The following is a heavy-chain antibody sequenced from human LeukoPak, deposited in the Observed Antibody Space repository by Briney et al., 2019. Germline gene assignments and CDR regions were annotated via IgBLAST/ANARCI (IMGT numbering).Heavy chain of an antibody. D-gene: IGHD3-10*01. V-gene: IGHV3-23*01. Sequence: PGGSLRLSCAASGFTFSNYAMSWVRQAPGKGLEWVSGISGGGDSTKYADSVKGRFTISRDNSKNTLYLQMISLRAEDTAVYYCTKDRGIYGSGSYYNDWGQGTLVTVSS. J-gene: IGHJ4*02. CDR3: TKDRGIYGSGSYYND. CDR1: GFTFSNYA. CDR2: ISGGGDST.